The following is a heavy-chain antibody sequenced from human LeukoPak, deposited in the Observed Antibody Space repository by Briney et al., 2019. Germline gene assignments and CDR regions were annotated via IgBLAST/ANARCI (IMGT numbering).Heavy chain of an antibody. Sequence: PGGSLRLSCAASGFTFTTYGMHWVRQAPGKGLEWVAVICWDGGNKDYADSVKGRFTISRDNAKNSLYLQMNSLRAEDTALYYCAKDFGFLGYSGTSFDYWGQGTLVTVSS. CDR3: AKDFGFLGYSGTSFDY. D-gene: IGHD5-12*01. CDR2: ICWDGGNK. CDR1: GFTFTTYG. V-gene: IGHV3-33*03. J-gene: IGHJ4*02.